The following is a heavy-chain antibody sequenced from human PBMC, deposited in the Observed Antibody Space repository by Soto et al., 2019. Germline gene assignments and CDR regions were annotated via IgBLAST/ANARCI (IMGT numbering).Heavy chain of an antibody. CDR3: ARVGGGIEQLTYGDYAPLDY. CDR1: GYTFTSYY. J-gene: IGHJ4*02. CDR2: INPSGGST. Sequence: QVQLVQSGAEVKKPGASVKVSCKASGYTFTSYYMHWVRQAPGQGLEWMGIINPSGGSTSYAQKFPGRVTMTRDTSTSTVYMELSSLRSEDTAVYYCARVGGGIEQLTYGDYAPLDYWGQGTLVTVSS. D-gene: IGHD4-17*01. V-gene: IGHV1-46*03.